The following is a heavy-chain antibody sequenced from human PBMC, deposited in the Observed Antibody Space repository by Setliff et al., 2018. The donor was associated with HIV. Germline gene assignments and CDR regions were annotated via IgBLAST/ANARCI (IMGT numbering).Heavy chain of an antibody. CDR2: IYYSGST. V-gene: IGHV4-59*11. J-gene: IGHJ4*02. D-gene: IGHD4-17*01. CDR3: ARLHGDFYFDL. Sequence: SETLSLTCTVSGGSISSHYWSWIRQPPGKGLEWIGYIYYSGSTNYNPSLKSRVTISLDTSKNHFSLKLSSVTAADTAVYYCARLHGDFYFDLWGQGTLVTVSS. CDR1: GGSISSHY.